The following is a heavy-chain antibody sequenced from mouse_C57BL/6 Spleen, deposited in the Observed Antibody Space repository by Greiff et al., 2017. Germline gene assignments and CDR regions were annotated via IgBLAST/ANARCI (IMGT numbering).Heavy chain of an antibody. V-gene: IGHV2-6-1*01. D-gene: IGHD2-3*01. CDR3: ARHRENDGYYDYAMDY. CDR2: IWSDGST. Sequence: QVQLKESGPGLVAPSQSLSITCTVSGFSLTSYGVHWVRQPPGKGLEWLVVIWSDGSTTYNSALKSRLSISKDNSKSQVFLKMNSLQTDDTAMYYCARHRENDGYYDYAMDYWGQGTSVTVSS. CDR1: GFSLTSYG. J-gene: IGHJ4*01.